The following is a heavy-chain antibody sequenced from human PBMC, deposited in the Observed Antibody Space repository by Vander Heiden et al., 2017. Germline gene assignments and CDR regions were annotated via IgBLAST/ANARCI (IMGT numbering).Heavy chain of an antibody. D-gene: IGHD3-10*01. J-gene: IGHJ4*02. CDR1: GFTFSSYS. V-gene: IGHV3-48*02. CDR2: ISDRSSTI. CDR3: ARDSGRGSGIWGY. Sequence: EVQLVESGGGLVQPGGSLRLSCAASGFTFSSYSMNWVRQAPGKGLEWVSYISDRSSTIYYADSVKGRFTISRDNAKNSLYLQMNGLRDEDTAVYYCARDSGRGSGIWGYWGQGTLVTVSS.